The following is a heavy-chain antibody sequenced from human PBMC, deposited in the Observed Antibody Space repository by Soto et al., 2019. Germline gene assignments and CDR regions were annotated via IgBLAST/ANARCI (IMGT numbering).Heavy chain of an antibody. Sequence: GGSLRLSCAASGFTFSSYTMSWVRQAPGKGLEWVSAISGSGGSTYYADSVKGRFTISRDNSKNTLYLQMNSLRAEDTAVYYCAPPIGVAASGDYPEERGFDYWGQGTLVTVSS. CDR3: APPIGVAASGDYPEERGFDY. J-gene: IGHJ4*02. D-gene: IGHD6-19*01. V-gene: IGHV3-23*01. CDR2: ISGSGGST. CDR1: GFTFSSYT.